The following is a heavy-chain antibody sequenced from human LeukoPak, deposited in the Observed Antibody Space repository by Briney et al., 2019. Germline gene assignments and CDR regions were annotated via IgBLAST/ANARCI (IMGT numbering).Heavy chain of an antibody. J-gene: IGHJ6*03. CDR2: IYYSGST. Sequence: SETLSLTCTVSGGSISSSSYYWGWIRQPPGKGLVWFGSIYYSGSTYYNPSLKSRVTISVDTSKNQFSLKLSSVTAAGTAVYYCARETSQKGAHYMDVWGKGTTVTISS. CDR3: ARETSQKGAHYMDV. CDR1: GGSISSSSYY. V-gene: IGHV4-39*07.